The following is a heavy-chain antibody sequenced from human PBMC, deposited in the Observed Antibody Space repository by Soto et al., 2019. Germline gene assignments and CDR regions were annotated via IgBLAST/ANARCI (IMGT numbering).Heavy chain of an antibody. D-gene: IGHD6-13*01. V-gene: IGHV3-20*04. CDR1: GFSFDEYG. CDR2: INWNGGST. Sequence: EVQLVESGGGVVRPGGSLRLSCAASGFSFDEYGMSWVRQAPGKGLEWVSGINWNGGSTTYADSVKGRFTISRDNAKKSLYLHMNSLRAGDTAFYYCAKAFRSSWFFDYWGLGTLVTVSS. CDR3: AKAFRSSWFFDY. J-gene: IGHJ4*02.